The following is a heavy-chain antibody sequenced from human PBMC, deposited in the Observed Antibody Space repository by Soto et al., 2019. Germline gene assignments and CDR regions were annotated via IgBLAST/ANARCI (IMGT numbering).Heavy chain of an antibody. Sequence: ASVKVSCKASGYTFTGYYMHWVRQAPGQGLEWMGWINPNSGGTNYAQKFQGWVTMTRDTSISTAYMELSRLRSDDTAVYYCARNKDFWSGYPGDAFDIWGQGTMVTVSS. CDR3: ARNKDFWSGYPGDAFDI. CDR2: INPNSGGT. D-gene: IGHD3-3*01. J-gene: IGHJ3*02. V-gene: IGHV1-2*04. CDR1: GYTFTGYY.